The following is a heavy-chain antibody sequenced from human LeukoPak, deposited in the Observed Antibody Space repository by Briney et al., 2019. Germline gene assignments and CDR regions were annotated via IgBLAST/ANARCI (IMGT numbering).Heavy chain of an antibody. Sequence: ASVKVSCKGFGYTFTSYGISWVRQVPGEGLEWMGWISTYDDGSSNAQKFQGRVALTKDTSTNTAYMELTSLTSDDTAIYYCARDFLRPVSGTFVDVFDIWGQGTMVTVSS. D-gene: IGHD3-10*01. CDR1: GYTFTSYG. CDR3: ARDFLRPVSGTFVDVFDI. J-gene: IGHJ3*02. V-gene: IGHV1-18*01. CDR2: ISTYDDGS.